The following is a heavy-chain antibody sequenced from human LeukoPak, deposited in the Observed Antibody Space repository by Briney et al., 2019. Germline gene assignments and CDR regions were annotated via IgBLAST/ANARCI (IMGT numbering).Heavy chain of an antibody. CDR2: ISSSGSTI. V-gene: IGHV3-48*04. J-gene: IGHJ4*02. D-gene: IGHD3-10*02. CDR1: GFTFSSYT. Sequence: GGSLRLSCAASGFTFSSYTMNWVRQAPGKGLGWVSYISSSGSTIYYADSVKGRFTISRDNAKNSLYLQMNSLRAEDTAVYYCAELGITMIGGVWSQGTLVTVSS. CDR3: AELGITMIGGV.